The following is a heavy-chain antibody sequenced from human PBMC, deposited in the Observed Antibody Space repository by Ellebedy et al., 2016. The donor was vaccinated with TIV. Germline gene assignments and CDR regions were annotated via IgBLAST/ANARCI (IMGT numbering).Heavy chain of an antibody. V-gene: IGHV3-30-3*01. CDR2: ISYDGSNK. D-gene: IGHD2-15*01. CDR1: GFTFSSYA. CDR3: ARDRVVVVAATPAY. Sequence: GESLKISXAASGFTFSSYAMHWVRQAPGKGLEWVAVISYDGSNKYYADSVKGRFTISRDNSKNTLYLQMNSLRAEDTAVYYCARDRVVVVAATPAYWGQGTLVTVSS. J-gene: IGHJ4*02.